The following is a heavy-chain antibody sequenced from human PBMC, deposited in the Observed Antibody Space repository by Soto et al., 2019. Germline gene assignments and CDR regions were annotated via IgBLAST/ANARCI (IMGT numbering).Heavy chain of an antibody. CDR3: ARTKGVRRHGAMDI. D-gene: IGHD3-10*01. CDR1: NGSFSGYY. J-gene: IGHJ3*02. Sequence: QVQLHQWGAGLLKPSETLSLTCTIYNGSFSGYYWGWLRQPPGKGLEWIGHINHSGSTTYNPSLKSRFTISVDTSENHFSLRLSSMTAADTAVYYCARTKGVRRHGAMDIWGQGTMVTISS. V-gene: IGHV4-34*01. CDR2: INHSGST.